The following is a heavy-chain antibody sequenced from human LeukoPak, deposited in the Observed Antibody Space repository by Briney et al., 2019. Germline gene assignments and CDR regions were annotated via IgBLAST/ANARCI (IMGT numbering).Heavy chain of an antibody. D-gene: IGHD3-16*01. CDR3: AKLATSDTGETY. J-gene: IGHJ4*02. Sequence: ASVKVSCKASGYTFTSYAMHWVRQAPGQRLEWMGWINAGNGNTKYSQKFQGRVTITRDTSASTAYMELSSLRSEDTATYYCAKLATSDTGETYWGQGTLVTVSS. V-gene: IGHV1-3*01. CDR2: INAGNGNT. CDR1: GYTFTSYA.